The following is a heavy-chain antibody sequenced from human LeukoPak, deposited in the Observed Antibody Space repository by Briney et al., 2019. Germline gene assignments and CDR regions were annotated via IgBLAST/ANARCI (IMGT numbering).Heavy chain of an antibody. D-gene: IGHD2-2*01. CDR3: ARDVGEYCSSTNCYASHY. CDR1: GYTSTGYY. Sequence: GASVKVSCKASGYTSTGYYIHWVRQAPGQGLEWMRWINPHSGGTNYAQKFQGGVTMTRDTSITTAYMELSSLRSDDTAVYYCARDVGEYCSSTNCYASHYWGQGTLVTVSS. J-gene: IGHJ4*02. V-gene: IGHV1-2*02. CDR2: INPHSGGT.